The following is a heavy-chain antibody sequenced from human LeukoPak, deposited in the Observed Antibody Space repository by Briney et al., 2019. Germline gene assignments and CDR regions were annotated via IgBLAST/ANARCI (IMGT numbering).Heavy chain of an antibody. Sequence: PSETLSLTCTVSGDSITSQYWSWIRQPPGKGREWIGYIYYTGSTKYNPSLKNRVTISADTSKNQLSLKLSSVTAADTAVYYCARETTWVFDYWGPGSLVTVSS. D-gene: IGHD1-14*01. V-gene: IGHV4-59*11. CDR1: GDSITSQY. J-gene: IGHJ4*02. CDR3: ARETTWVFDY. CDR2: IYYTGST.